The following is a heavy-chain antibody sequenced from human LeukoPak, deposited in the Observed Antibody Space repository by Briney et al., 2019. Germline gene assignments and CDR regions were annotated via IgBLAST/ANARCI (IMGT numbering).Heavy chain of an antibody. CDR2: ISYDGNNK. J-gene: IGHJ6*04. D-gene: IGHD2-15*01. CDR1: GFTFSSYA. CDR3: ARGRGGRGLFHYYGMDV. Sequence: GGSLRLSCAASGFTFSSYAIHWVRQAPGKGLEWVAIISYDGNNKYYADSVKGRFTISRDNSKNTLYLQMNSLRAEDTAVYYCARGRGGRGLFHYYGMDVWGNGTTVTVSS. V-gene: IGHV3-30*04.